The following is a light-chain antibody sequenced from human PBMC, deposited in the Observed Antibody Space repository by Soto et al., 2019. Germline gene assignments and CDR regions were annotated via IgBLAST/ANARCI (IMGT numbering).Light chain of an antibody. CDR1: QNMKNY. Sequence: DIHMTRSPSSLSASVGNMFTITCQASQNMKNYLNWYKQKPGRAPKLLIYDASNLEAGVPSRFRGSGSGTDFTFTISSMQPEDIATYYCQQYENIPTFGQGTRLEIK. V-gene: IGKV1-33*01. CDR3: QQYENIPT. CDR2: DAS. J-gene: IGKJ5*01.